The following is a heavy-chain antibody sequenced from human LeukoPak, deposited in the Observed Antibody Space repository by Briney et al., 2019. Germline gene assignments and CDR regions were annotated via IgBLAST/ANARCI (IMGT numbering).Heavy chain of an antibody. CDR2: IRYDGSNK. CDR1: GFTFSSYG. J-gene: IGHJ6*03. V-gene: IGHV3-30*02. Sequence: HAGGSLRLSCAASGFTFSSYGMHWVRQAPGKGLEWVAFIRYDGSNKYYADSVKGRFTISRDNSKNTLYLQMNSLRAEDTAVYYCATSFYYYYYMDVWGKGTTVTVSS. CDR3: ATSFYYYYYMDV.